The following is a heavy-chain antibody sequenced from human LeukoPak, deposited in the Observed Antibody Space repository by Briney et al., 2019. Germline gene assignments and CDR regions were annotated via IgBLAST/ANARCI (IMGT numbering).Heavy chain of an antibody. CDR1: GGSISSYY. Sequence: SETLSLTCTVSGGSISSYYWSWIRQPPGKGLEWIGYIYYSGSTDYNPSLKSRVTISVDTSKNQFSLKLSSVTAADPAVYYCARGESDSSGYYHPPPDYWGQGTLVTVSS. D-gene: IGHD3-22*01. CDR3: ARGESDSSGYYHPPPDY. V-gene: IGHV4-59*01. CDR2: IYYSGST. J-gene: IGHJ4*02.